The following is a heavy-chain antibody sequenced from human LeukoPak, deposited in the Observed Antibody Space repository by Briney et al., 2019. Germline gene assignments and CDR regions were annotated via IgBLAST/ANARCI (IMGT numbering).Heavy chain of an antibody. D-gene: IGHD1-26*01. CDR2: IYAGGSASA. CDR3: LRQGVGSPPR. V-gene: IGHV3-53*04. J-gene: IGHJ4*02. CDR1: GFTVSSND. Sequence: PGGSLRLSCAASGFTVSSNDMSWVRQAPGKGLEWVSLIYAGGSASAYYAGSVKGRFTGSRHDSKNTLDLQMNSLKPDDTAVYYCLRQGVGSPPRWGQGTLVTVSS.